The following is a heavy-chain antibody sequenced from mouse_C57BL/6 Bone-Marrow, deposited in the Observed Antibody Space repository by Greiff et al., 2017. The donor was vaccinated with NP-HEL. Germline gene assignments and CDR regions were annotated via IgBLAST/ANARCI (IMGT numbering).Heavy chain of an antibody. V-gene: IGHV1-7*01. Sequence: VQLQQSGAELAKPGASVKLSCKASGYPFTSYWMHWVKPRPGQGLEWIGYINPSSGYTKYNQKFKDKATLTADKSSSTAYMQLSSLTYEDSAVYYCARRWADGYYPAWFAYWGQGTLVTVSA. CDR1: GYPFTSYW. J-gene: IGHJ3*01. D-gene: IGHD2-3*01. CDR3: ARRWADGYYPAWFAY. CDR2: INPSSGYT.